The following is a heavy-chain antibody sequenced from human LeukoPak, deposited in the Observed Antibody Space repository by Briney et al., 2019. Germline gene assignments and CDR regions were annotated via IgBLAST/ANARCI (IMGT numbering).Heavy chain of an antibody. CDR3: ARFSWGCSTASCYLTN. Sequence: PSETLSLTCTVGGRSLSGHYWGWIRQPPGKGLELVGHIYYTGTTFYNPSLNSRVAITLDTSRNQFSLRLTSVIAADTAAYYCARFSWGCSTASCYLTNWGQGTLVTVSS. V-gene: IGHV4-59*11. J-gene: IGHJ4*02. CDR2: IYYTGTT. D-gene: IGHD2-2*01. CDR1: GRSLSGHY.